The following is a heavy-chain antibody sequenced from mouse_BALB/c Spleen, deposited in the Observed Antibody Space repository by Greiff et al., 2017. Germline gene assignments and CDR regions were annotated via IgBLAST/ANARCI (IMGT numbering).Heavy chain of an antibody. CDR2: ISSGGSYT. CDR3: ARLGDGYYFAY. J-gene: IGHJ3*01. D-gene: IGHD2-3*01. V-gene: IGHV5-6*01. CDR1: GFTFSSYG. Sequence: EVQLVESGGDLVKPGGSLKLSCAASGFTFSSYGMSWVRQTPDKRLEWVATISSGGSYTYYPDSVKGRFTISRDNAKNTLYLQMSSLKSEDTAMYYCARLGDGYYFAYWGQGTLVTVSA.